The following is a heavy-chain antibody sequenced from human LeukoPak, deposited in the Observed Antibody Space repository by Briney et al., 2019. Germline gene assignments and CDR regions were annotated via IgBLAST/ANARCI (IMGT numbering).Heavy chain of an antibody. CDR1: GYTFTSYG. V-gene: IGHV1-18*01. CDR2: ISAYNGNT. CDR3: ARDVGDCSSTSCYVPDAFAI. D-gene: IGHD2-2*01. Sequence: ASVKVSCKASGYTFTSYGISWVRQAPGQGLEWMGWISAYNGNTNYAQKLQGRVTMTTDTSTSTAYMELRSLRSDDTAVYYCARDVGDCSSTSCYVPDAFAIWGKGTIPTVYS. J-gene: IGHJ3*02.